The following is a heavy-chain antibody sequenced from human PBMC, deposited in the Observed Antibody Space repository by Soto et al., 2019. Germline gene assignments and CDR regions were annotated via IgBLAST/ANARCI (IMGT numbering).Heavy chain of an antibody. V-gene: IGHV3-23*01. CDR2: FSGRDATT. Sequence: EVQLSESGGGLIQPGGSLRLSCVASGFPFSSYTMSWVRQAPGKGLEWVSSFSGRDATTYYADSVKGRFTISRDNSNNTLYLQMNSLRAEDTALYFCVRTLVGATKGGWFDPWGQGALVTVSS. CDR1: GFPFSSYT. D-gene: IGHD1-26*01. CDR3: VRTLVGATKGGWFDP. J-gene: IGHJ5*02.